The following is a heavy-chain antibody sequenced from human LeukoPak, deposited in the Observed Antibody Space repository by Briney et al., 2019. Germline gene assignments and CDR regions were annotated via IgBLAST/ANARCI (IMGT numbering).Heavy chain of an antibody. CDR2: INHSGIT. CDR3: ARVVQSTDSSGFYLPEYFQH. D-gene: IGHD3-22*01. J-gene: IGHJ1*01. V-gene: IGHV4-34*01. CDR1: GGSFSDYY. Sequence: PSETLSLTCAVYGGSFSDYYWSWIRQPPGKGLEYIGEINHSGITNYNPSLMSRVTISVDTSKNQFSPKLSSVTAADTAVYYCARVVQSTDSSGFYLPEYFQHWGQGTLVTVSS.